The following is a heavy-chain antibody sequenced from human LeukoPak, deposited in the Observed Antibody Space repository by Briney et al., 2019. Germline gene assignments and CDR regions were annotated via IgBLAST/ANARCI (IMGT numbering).Heavy chain of an antibody. D-gene: IGHD6-13*01. CDR3: ARFMGIAADY. J-gene: IGHJ4*02. Sequence: SETLSLTCTVSGGSISSYYWSWIRQPPGKGLEWIGYIYYSGSTNYNPSLKSRVTISVDTSKNQFSLKLSFVTAADTAVYYCARFMGIAADYWGQGTLVTVSS. CDR2: IYYSGST. V-gene: IGHV4-59*08. CDR1: GGSISSYY.